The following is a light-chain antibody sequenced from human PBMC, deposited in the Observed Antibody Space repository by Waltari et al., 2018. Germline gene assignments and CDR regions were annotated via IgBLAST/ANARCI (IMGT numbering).Light chain of an antibody. CDR3: YSVADKNVV. Sequence: SYELTQPSAVSVSPGKTARTTCSGDLLAKKYARWFQQKPGQAPVLVIYKDTERPSGIPERFSGSSSGTTVTLTISGAQVDDEADYYCYSVADKNVVFGGGTKLTVL. CDR2: KDT. J-gene: IGLJ2*01. CDR1: LLAKKY. V-gene: IGLV3-27*01.